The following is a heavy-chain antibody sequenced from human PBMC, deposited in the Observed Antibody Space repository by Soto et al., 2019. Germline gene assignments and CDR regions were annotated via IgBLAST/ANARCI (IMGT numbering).Heavy chain of an antibody. Sequence: GASVKLSCKASGYSFTSYGISWVRQAPGQGLEWMGWISAYNGNTNYAQKLQGRVTMTTDTSTSTAYMELRSLRSDDTAVYYCAREWLGYWFDPWGQGTLVTVSS. CDR3: AREWLGYWFDP. CDR1: GYSFTSYG. D-gene: IGHD6-19*01. J-gene: IGHJ5*02. CDR2: ISAYNGNT. V-gene: IGHV1-18*01.